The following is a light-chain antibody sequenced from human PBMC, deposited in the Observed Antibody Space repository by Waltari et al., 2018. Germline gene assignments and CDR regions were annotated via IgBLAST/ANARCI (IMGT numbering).Light chain of an antibody. Sequence: QSALTQPASVSGSPGQSITIPCTGVRGYVGDFKYVSWYQQHPGKAPQFIISDVSNRPSGVSDRFSASKSGNTASLTISGLQAEDEADYYCCSYTSSTTYVFGPGTKVTVL. CDR3: CSYTSSTTYV. V-gene: IGLV2-14*03. J-gene: IGLJ1*01. CDR1: RGYVGDFKY. CDR2: DVS.